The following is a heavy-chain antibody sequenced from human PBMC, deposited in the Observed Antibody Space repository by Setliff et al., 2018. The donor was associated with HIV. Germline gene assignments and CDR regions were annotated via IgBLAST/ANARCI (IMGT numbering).Heavy chain of an antibody. V-gene: IGHV1-18*01. CDR2: ISAYNLNT. D-gene: IGHD3-22*01. CDR1: GYTFSRYG. J-gene: IGHJ4*02. CDR3: ARAYYHDSSGYQGFDY. Sequence: ASVKVSCKTSGYTFSRYGFSWVRQAPGQGLEWMGWISAYNLNTNHAQKFQGRVTMTTDTSASTGYMELRSLRSDDTAVYYCARAYYHDSSGYQGFDYWGQGTLVTVSS.